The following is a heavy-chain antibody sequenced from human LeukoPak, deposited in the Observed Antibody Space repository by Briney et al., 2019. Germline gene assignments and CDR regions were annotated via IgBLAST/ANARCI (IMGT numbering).Heavy chain of an antibody. Sequence: GRSLRLSRAASGFTFSSYGMHWVRQAPGKGLEWVAVISYDGSNKYYADSVKGRFTISRDNSKNTLYLQMNSLRAEDTAVYYCAKSLSVGDLYYYYGMDVWGKGTTVTISS. D-gene: IGHD3-16*01. CDR2: ISYDGSNK. J-gene: IGHJ6*04. CDR3: AKSLSVGDLYYYYGMDV. V-gene: IGHV3-30*18. CDR1: GFTFSSYG.